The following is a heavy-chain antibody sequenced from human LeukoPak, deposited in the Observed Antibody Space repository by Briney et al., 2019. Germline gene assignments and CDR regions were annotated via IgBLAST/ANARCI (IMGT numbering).Heavy chain of an antibody. CDR1: GFTFSSYS. D-gene: IGHD3-16*01. J-gene: IGHJ6*03. V-gene: IGHV3-20*04. Sequence: GGSLRLSCAASGFTFSSYSMNWVRQAPGKGLEWVSGINWNGGSTGYADSVKGRFTISRDNAKNSLYLQMNSPRAEDTALYYCARARALGDYYYLDVWGKGTTVTVSS. CDR3: ARARALGDYYYLDV. CDR2: INWNGGST.